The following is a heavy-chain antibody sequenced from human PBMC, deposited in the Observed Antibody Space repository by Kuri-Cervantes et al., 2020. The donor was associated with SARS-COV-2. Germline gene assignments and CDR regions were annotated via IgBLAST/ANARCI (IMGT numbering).Heavy chain of an antibody. V-gene: IGHV1-24*01. CDR1: GYTLTELS. Sequence: ASVKVSCKVSGYTLTELSMHWVRQAPGKGLGWRGGFDPEDGETIYAQKFQGRVTMTEDTSTATAYMELSSLRSEDKAVYYCATSYSNYPSYYSYMDVWGKGTTVTVSS. CDR3: ATSYSNYPSYYSYMDV. D-gene: IGHD4-11*01. J-gene: IGHJ6*03. CDR2: FDPEDGET.